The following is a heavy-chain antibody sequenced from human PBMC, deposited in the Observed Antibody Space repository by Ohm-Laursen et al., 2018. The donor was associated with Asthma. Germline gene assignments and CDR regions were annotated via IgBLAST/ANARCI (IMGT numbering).Heavy chain of an antibody. V-gene: IGHV3-15*01. CDR1: GFTFSNAW. CDR3: TTGYCSGGSCYSVDDY. J-gene: IGHJ4*02. D-gene: IGHD2-15*01. Sequence: SLRLSCAASGFTFSNAWMSWVRQAPGKGLEWVGRIKSKTDGGTTDYAAPVKGRFTISRDDSKNTLYLQMNSLKTEDTAVYYCTTGYCSGGSCYSVDDYWGQGTLVTVSS. CDR2: IKSKTDGGTT.